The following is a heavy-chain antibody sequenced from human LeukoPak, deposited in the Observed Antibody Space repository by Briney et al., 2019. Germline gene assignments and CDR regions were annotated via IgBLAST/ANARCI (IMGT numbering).Heavy chain of an antibody. CDR2: INWNGGST. CDR1: GFTFDDYG. CDR3: ARGSPPKYYYDSSGYYLDY. V-gene: IGHV3-20*04. D-gene: IGHD3-22*01. J-gene: IGHJ4*02. Sequence: PGGSLRLSCAASGFTFDDYGMSWVRQAPGKGLEWVSGINWNGGSTGYADSVKGRFTISRDNAKNSLYLQMNSLRAEDTAVYYCARGSPPKYYYDSSGYYLDYWGQGTLVTVSS.